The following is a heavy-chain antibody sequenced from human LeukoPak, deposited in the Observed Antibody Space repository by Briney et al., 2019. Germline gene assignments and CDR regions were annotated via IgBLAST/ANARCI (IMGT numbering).Heavy chain of an antibody. CDR2: ISAYNGNT. Sequence: GASVKVSCKASGYTCTSYGISWVRQAPGQGLEWMGWISAYNGNTNYAQKLQGRVTMTTDTSTSTAYMELRSLRSDDTAVYYCARTTSLYCSSTSCYSFNDYWGQGTLVTVSS. CDR1: GYTCTSYG. D-gene: IGHD2-2*02. J-gene: IGHJ4*02. V-gene: IGHV1-18*01. CDR3: ARTTSLYCSSTSCYSFNDY.